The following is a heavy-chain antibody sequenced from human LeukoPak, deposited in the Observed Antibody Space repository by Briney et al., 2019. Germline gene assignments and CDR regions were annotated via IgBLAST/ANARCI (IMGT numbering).Heavy chain of an antibody. Sequence: GASVTVSCKASGYTFTGYDINWVRHATGQGLEWMGWMSPYSGNTGYAQKFQGRVTMTRDTSISTAYMELSTLSSDDTAVYYCARDRPYYYDSSGYYLDYWGQGTLVTVSS. D-gene: IGHD3-22*01. CDR1: GYTFTGYD. J-gene: IGHJ4*02. CDR2: MSPYSGNT. CDR3: ARDRPYYYDSSGYYLDY. V-gene: IGHV1-8*01.